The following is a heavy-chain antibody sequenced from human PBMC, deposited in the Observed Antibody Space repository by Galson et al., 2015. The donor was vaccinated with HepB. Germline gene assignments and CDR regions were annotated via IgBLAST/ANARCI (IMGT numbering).Heavy chain of an antibody. D-gene: IGHD6-19*01. CDR1: GYTFTSYG. J-gene: IGHJ6*02. CDR2: ISAYNGNT. Sequence: SVKVSCKASGYTFTSYGISWERQAPGQGLEWMGWISAYNGNTNYAQKLQGRVTMTTDTSTSTAYMERRSLGSDDPAVYYCARAILSLRIAVAAPVYGMDVWGQGTTVTVSS. V-gene: IGHV1-18*01. CDR3: ARAILSLRIAVAAPVYGMDV.